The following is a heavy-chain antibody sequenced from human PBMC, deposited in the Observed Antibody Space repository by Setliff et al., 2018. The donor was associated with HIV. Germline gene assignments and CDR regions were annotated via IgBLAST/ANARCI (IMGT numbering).Heavy chain of an antibody. CDR1: GYGFNTYG. D-gene: IGHD3-22*01. V-gene: IGHV1-18*01. J-gene: IGHJ1*01. CDR3: VRGVTRDISGYYRDEYFQH. CDR2: ISPYNGDT. Sequence: ASVKVSCKASGYGFNTYGISWVRQAPGQGLEWMGWISPYNGDTRFAQSLQGRVTLTTDTSTNTAYMEMRTLRSDDTAVYYCVRGVTRDISGYYRDEYFQHWGQGTPVTVSS.